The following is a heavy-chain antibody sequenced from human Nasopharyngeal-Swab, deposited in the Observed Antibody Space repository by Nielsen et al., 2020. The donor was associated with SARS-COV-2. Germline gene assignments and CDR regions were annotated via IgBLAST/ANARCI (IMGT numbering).Heavy chain of an antibody. CDR3: ARGRLRRYYDYVWGTYRSDVFDI. CDR2: INHSGNT. Sequence: WIRQPPGKGLEWIEEINHSGNTNYNPSLKSRVTISLDTSKNQFSLKLTSVTAADTAVYYCARGRLRRYYDYVWGTYRSDVFDIWGQGTMVTVSS. V-gene: IGHV4-34*01. D-gene: IGHD3-16*02. J-gene: IGHJ3*02.